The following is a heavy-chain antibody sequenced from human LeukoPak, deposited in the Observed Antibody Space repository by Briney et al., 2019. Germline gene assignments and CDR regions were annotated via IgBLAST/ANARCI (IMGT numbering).Heavy chain of an antibody. Sequence: SETLSLTCAVYGGSFSGYYWSWIRQPPGKGLEWIGEINHSGSTNYNPSLKSRVTISVDTSKNKFSLKLSSVTAADTAVYYCARQGWSIPFYYYYYMDVWGKGTTVTISS. V-gene: IGHV4-34*01. CDR1: GGSFSGYY. CDR2: INHSGST. D-gene: IGHD2-15*01. CDR3: ARQGWSIPFYYYYYMDV. J-gene: IGHJ6*03.